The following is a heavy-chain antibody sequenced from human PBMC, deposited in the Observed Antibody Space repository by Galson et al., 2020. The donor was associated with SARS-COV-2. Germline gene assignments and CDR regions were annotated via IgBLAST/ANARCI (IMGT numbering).Heavy chain of an antibody. D-gene: IGHD3-9*01. V-gene: IGHV3-30*04. CDR2: ISYDGSNK. J-gene: IGHJ4*02. CDR1: GFTFSSYA. CDR3: ARDRGAYGIFTGGDY. Sequence: GGSLRLSCAASGFTFSSYAMHWVRQAPGKGLEWVAVISYDGSNKYYADSVKGRFTISRDNSKNTLYLQMNSLRAEDTAVYYCARDRGAYGIFTGGDYWGQGTLVTVSS.